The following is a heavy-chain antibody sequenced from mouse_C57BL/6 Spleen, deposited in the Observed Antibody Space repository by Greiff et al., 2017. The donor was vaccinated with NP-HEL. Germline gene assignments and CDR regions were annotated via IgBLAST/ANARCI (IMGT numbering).Heavy chain of an antibody. J-gene: IGHJ2*01. CDR3: ARGPYYGSSYPDY. Sequence: QVQLKQPGTELVKPEASVKLSCKASGYTFTSYWMHWVKQRPGQGLEWIGNITPSNGGTNYNEKFKSKATLTVDKSSSTAYMQLSILTSEDSAVYYCARGPYYGSSYPDYWGQGTTLTVSS. CDR2: ITPSNGGT. CDR1: GYTFTSYW. D-gene: IGHD1-1*01. V-gene: IGHV1-53*01.